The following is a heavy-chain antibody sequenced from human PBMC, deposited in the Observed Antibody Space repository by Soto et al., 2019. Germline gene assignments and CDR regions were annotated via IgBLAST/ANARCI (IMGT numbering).Heavy chain of an antibody. Sequence: SVKVSCKASGFMFSTSAVQCVRQARGQRLEWLGWIVVGSGNTNYAQKFQERVTFTRDMSTSTAYMELSSLRSEDTAVYYCAADILRFGDPPGWFDPWCQGTLVTVS. V-gene: IGHV1-58*01. D-gene: IGHD3-10*01. CDR1: GFMFSTSA. CDR2: IVVGSGNT. CDR3: AADILRFGDPPGWFDP. J-gene: IGHJ5*02.